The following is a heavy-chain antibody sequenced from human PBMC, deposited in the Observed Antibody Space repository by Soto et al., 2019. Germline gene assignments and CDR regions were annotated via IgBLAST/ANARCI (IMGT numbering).Heavy chain of an antibody. Sequence: SVKVSCKASGGTFSSYAISWVRQAPGQGLEWMGGIIPIFGTANYAQKFQGRVTITADESTSTAYMELSSLRSEDTAVYYCASPTPLRRGCAFDIWGQGTLGTSPQ. V-gene: IGHV1-69*13. CDR1: GGTFSSYA. D-gene: IGHD3-16*01. CDR2: IIPIFGTA. J-gene: IGHJ4*02. CDR3: ASPTPLRRGCAFDI.